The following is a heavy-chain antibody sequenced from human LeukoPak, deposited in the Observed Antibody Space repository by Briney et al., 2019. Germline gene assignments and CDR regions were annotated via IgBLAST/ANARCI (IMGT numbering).Heavy chain of an antibody. Sequence: AGGSLRLSCAASGFTFSSYAMSWVRQAPGKGLEWVSAISGSGGSTYYADSVKGRFTISRDNSRNTLYLQMNSLRAEDTAVYYCAKEEWELKTIDYWGQGTLVTVSS. D-gene: IGHD1-26*01. V-gene: IGHV3-23*01. CDR2: ISGSGGST. CDR1: GFTFSSYA. J-gene: IGHJ4*02. CDR3: AKEEWELKTIDY.